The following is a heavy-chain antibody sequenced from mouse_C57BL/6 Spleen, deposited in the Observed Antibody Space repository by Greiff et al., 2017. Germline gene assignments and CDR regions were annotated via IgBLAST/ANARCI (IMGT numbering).Heavy chain of an antibody. D-gene: IGHD1-1*01. J-gene: IGHJ1*03. CDR3: ERQIYYYGSSWYFDV. CDR1: GFTFSSYG. CDR2: ISSGGSYT. V-gene: IGHV5-6*01. Sequence: EVKVVESGGDLVKPGGSLKLSCAASGFTFSSYGMSWVRQTPDKRLEWVATISSGGSYTYYPDSVKGRFTISRDNAKNTLYLQMSSLKSEDTAMYYCERQIYYYGSSWYFDVWGTGTTVTVSS.